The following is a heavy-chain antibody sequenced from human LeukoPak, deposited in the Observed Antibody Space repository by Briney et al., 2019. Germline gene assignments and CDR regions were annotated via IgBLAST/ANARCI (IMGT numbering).Heavy chain of an antibody. CDR3: TSLSDAIESFGTRNY. D-gene: IGHD2-8*01. V-gene: IGHV3-74*01. J-gene: IGHJ4*02. CDR2: INTDGSST. CDR1: GFTFSSYW. Sequence: GGSLRLSCAASGFTFSSYWMHWVRQAPGKGLVWVSRINTDGSSTSYADPVKGRFTISRDNAKNKLYLQMNSLRAEDTAVYYCTSLSDAIESFGTRNYWGQGTLVTVSS.